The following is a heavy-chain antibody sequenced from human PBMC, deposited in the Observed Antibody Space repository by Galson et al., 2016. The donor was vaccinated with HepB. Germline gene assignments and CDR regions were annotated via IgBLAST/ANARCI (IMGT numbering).Heavy chain of an antibody. D-gene: IGHD1-14*01. CDR3: ASAFCYGITCHIDY. Sequence: SLRLSCAASGFVFRNYAMRWVRQAPGKGLDWVSGIGDDGGTTYYADSVKGRFIISRDNSKNTLYLRMNSLRAEDTALYYCASAFCYGITCHIDYWGQGTRVTVSS. CDR2: IGDDGGTT. CDR1: GFVFRNYA. V-gene: IGHV3-23*01. J-gene: IGHJ4*02.